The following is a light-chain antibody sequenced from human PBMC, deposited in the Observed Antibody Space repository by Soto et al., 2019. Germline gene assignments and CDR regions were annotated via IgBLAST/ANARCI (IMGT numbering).Light chain of an antibody. CDR1: QSVSSY. J-gene: IGKJ1*01. CDR2: DAS. Sequence: EIVLTQSPATVSLSTGXGAPLPCRASQSVSSYLAWYQRKFGQAPRLLIYDASNRATGIPARFSGSGSATDFTLTISSLEPEDFAIYYCQQRYNWPLTFGQGTKVDIK. V-gene: IGKV3-11*01. CDR3: QQRYNWPLT.